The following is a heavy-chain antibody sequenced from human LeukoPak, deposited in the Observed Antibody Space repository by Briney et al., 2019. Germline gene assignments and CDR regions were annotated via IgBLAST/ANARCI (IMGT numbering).Heavy chain of an antibody. CDR1: GVSISSSNSY. CDR2: IYHSGST. J-gene: IGHJ4*02. Sequence: RPSETLSLTCAVSGVSISSSNSYWGWIRQPPGKGLEWIGEIYHSGSTNYNPSLKGRVTISVDKSENHFSLKLTSVTAADTAVYYCARDHGEEGDYSFDYWGQGTLVTVSS. V-gene: IGHV4-39*07. CDR3: ARDHGEEGDYSFDY. D-gene: IGHD3-10*01.